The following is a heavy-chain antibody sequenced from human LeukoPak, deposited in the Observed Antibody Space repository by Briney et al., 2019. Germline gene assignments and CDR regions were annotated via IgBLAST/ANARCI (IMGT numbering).Heavy chain of an antibody. CDR1: GFTFSSYW. D-gene: IGHD3-3*01. CDR3: AKCPYYDFWSGYLWVDP. Sequence: GGSLRLSCAASGFTFSSYWMHWVRQAPGKGLVWVSRINSDGSSTSYADSVKGRFTISRDNSKNTLYLQMNSLRAEDTAVYYCAKCPYYDFWSGYLWVDPWGQGTLVTVSS. J-gene: IGHJ5*02. V-gene: IGHV3-74*01. CDR2: INSDGSST.